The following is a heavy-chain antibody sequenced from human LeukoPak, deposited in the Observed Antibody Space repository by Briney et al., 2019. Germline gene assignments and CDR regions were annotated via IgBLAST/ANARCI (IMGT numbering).Heavy chain of an antibody. CDR1: GFTFSSYW. V-gene: IGHV3-7*01. CDR3: ARDLMVGATIVFDY. Sequence: GGSLRVSCAASGFTFSSYWMSWVRQAPGKGLEWVANIKQDGSEKYYVDSVKGRFTISRDNAKNSLYLQMNSLRAEDTAVYYCARDLMVGATIVFDYWGQGTLVTVSS. D-gene: IGHD1-26*01. CDR2: IKQDGSEK. J-gene: IGHJ4*02.